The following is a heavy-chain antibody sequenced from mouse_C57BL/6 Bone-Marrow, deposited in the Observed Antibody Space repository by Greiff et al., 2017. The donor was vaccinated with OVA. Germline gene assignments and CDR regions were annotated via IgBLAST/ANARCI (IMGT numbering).Heavy chain of an antibody. CDR3: ARSETTVVATDWYFDV. Sequence: VQLQQPGPELVKPGASVKISCKASGYAFSSSWMNWVKQRPGKGLEWIGRIYPGDGDTNYNGKFKGKATLTADKSSSTAYMQLSSLTSEDSAVYFCARSETTVVATDWYFDVWGTGTTVTVSS. D-gene: IGHD1-1*01. J-gene: IGHJ1*03. V-gene: IGHV1-82*01. CDR2: IYPGDGDT. CDR1: GYAFSSSW.